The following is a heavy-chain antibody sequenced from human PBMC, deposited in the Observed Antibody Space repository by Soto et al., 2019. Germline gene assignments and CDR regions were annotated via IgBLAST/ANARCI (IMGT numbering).Heavy chain of an antibody. J-gene: IGHJ4*02. CDR3: ALGYCSGGTCWDFDY. V-gene: IGHV4-39*01. D-gene: IGHD2-15*01. Sequence: SETLSLTCTVSGGSISSNSYYWGWVRQPPGKGLEWIGAVYYTGNTYYNQSLKSRVTISVDTSRNQFSLKLSSVTAADTALYYCALGYCSGGTCWDFDYWGQGTLVTAPQ. CDR1: GGSISSNSYY. CDR2: VYYTGNT.